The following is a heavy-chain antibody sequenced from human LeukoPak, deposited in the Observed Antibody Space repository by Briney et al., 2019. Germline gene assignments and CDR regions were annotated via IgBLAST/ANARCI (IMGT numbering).Heavy chain of an antibody. V-gene: IGHV4-38-2*01. D-gene: IGHD3-16*01. Sequence: KPSETLSLTCAVSGYSISSGYYWGWIRQPPGEGLEWIGNIYYSGSTYYNPSLKSRVTISVDTSKNQFSLKLSSVTAADTAVYYCAQQSLRSPDYWGQGTLVTVSS. CDR1: GYSISSGYY. J-gene: IGHJ4*02. CDR3: AQQSLRSPDY. CDR2: IYYSGST.